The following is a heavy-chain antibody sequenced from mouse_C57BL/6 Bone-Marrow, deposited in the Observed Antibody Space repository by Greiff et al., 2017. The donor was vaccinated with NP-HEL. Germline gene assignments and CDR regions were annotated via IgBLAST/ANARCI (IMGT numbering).Heavy chain of an antibody. CDR3: ARSFYYGSSYSWFAY. CDR2: INPSSGYT. CDR1: GYTFTSYW. J-gene: IGHJ3*01. D-gene: IGHD1-1*01. V-gene: IGHV1-7*01. Sequence: QVQLQQSGAELAKPGASVKLSCKASGYTFTSYWMHWVKQRPGQGLEWIGYINPSSGYTKYNQKFKDKATLTVDKSSSTAYMQLSSLTYEDSAVYYCARSFYYGSSYSWFAYWGQGTLVTVSA.